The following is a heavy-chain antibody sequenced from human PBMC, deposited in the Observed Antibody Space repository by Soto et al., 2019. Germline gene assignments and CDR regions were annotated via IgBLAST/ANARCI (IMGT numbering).Heavy chain of an antibody. CDR3: ATVVGAPNWFDP. CDR2: INWNGGST. CDR1: GFTFEDYG. V-gene: IGHV3-20*04. Sequence: GGSLRLSCAASGFTFEDYGMSWVRQVPGKGLEWVSGINWNGGSTGYVDPVKGRFTISRDNAKNSLYLQMNSLRAEDTAVYYCATVVGAPNWFDPWGQGTLVTVSS. D-gene: IGHD1-26*01. J-gene: IGHJ5*02.